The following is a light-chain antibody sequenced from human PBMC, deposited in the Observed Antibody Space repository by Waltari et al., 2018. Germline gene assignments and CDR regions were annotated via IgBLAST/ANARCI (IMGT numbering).Light chain of an antibody. J-gene: IGKJ1*01. CDR2: KES. CDR1: QTISSW. V-gene: IGKV1-5*03. CDR3: QQYNSYSWT. Sequence: DIQMTQSPSTLSASAGDRVTITCRASQTISSWLAWYQQKPGKAPKLLIYKESSLESGVPSRFSGSGSGTEFTLTISSLQPDDFATYYCQQYNSYSWTFGQGTKVEIK.